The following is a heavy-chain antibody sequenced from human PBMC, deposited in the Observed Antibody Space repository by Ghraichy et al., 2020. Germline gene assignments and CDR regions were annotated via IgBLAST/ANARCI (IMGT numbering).Heavy chain of an antibody. Sequence: SETLSLTCTVSGGSISSSSYYWGWIRQPPGKGLEWIGSIYYSGSTYYNPSLKSRVTISVDTSKNQFSLKLSSVTAADTAVYYCARTIRREVLRLGELSLEYYFDYWGQGTLVTVSS. CDR1: GGSISSSSYY. CDR2: IYYSGST. D-gene: IGHD3-16*02. CDR3: ARTIRREVLRLGELSLEYYFDY. J-gene: IGHJ4*02. V-gene: IGHV4-39*01.